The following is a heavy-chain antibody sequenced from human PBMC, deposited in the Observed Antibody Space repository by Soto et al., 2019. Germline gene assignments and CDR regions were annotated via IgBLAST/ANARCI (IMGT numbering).Heavy chain of an antibody. CDR2: IYYSGST. CDR1: GGSISSYY. Sequence: QVQLQESGPGLVKPSETLSLTCTVSGGSISSYYWSWIRQPPGKGLERIGYIYYSGSTNYNPSLKSRVTISVDTSKNQFSLKLSSVTAADTAVYYCARVRALVRGVTVSSYYFDYWGQGTLVTVSS. CDR3: ARVRALVRGVTVSSYYFDY. V-gene: IGHV4-59*01. J-gene: IGHJ4*02. D-gene: IGHD3-10*01.